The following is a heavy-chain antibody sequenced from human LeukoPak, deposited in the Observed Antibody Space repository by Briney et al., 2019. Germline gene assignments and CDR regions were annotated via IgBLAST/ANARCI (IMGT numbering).Heavy chain of an antibody. CDR3: ARQGYISGQGFRNNWFDP. V-gene: IGHV4-39*01. CDR1: GGSISSSSFH. D-gene: IGHD6-19*01. J-gene: IGHJ5*02. CDR2: IFYSGST. Sequence: SETLSLTCTVSGGSISSSSFHWGWIRQPPGKGLEWIGTIFYSGSTYYNPSLKSRVTMSVDTSKNQFSLKLSSVTPADTAVYYCARQGYISGQGFRNNWFDPWGQGSLVTVSS.